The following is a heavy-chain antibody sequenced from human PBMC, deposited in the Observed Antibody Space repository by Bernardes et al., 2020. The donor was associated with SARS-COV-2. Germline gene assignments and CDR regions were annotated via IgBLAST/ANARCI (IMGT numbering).Heavy chain of an antibody. D-gene: IGHD3-10*01. V-gene: IGHV3-33*08. Sequence: GGSLRLSCATSGYNFNLYGMNWVRQAPGKGLEWVAVVYYDGQTKFYADSVTGRFTIFRDNSKSTLYLEMISLRAEDTAVYYCARDGGLLHFGERSIDDALDFWGQGTMVTVSS. J-gene: IGHJ3*01. CDR3: ARDGGLLHFGERSIDDALDF. CDR2: VYYDGQTK. CDR1: GYNFNLYG.